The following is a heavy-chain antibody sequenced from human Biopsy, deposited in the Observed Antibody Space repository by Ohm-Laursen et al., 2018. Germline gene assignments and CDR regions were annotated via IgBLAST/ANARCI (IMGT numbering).Heavy chain of an antibody. Sequence: ASVKVSCKVSGYTLTELSIHWVRQVPGKGLEWMGGFAPENGKTVYAQNFQARVSLTEDTSTDTAYMELRSLRSEDTAVYYCAADINVWNVNYWGQGTQVTVSS. V-gene: IGHV1-24*01. CDR1: GYTLTELS. J-gene: IGHJ4*02. D-gene: IGHD1-1*01. CDR2: FAPENGKT. CDR3: AADINVWNVNY.